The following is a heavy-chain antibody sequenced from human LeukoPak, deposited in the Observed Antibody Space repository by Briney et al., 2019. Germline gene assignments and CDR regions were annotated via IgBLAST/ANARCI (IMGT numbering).Heavy chain of an antibody. Sequence: GASVKVSCKASGYTFTGYYMHWVRQAPGQGLEWMGWINPNSGGTNYAQKFQGRVTMTRDTSISTAYMELSRLRSDDTAVYYCARVDYYDSSGYYYVHAFDIWGQGTMVTVSS. D-gene: IGHD3-22*01. V-gene: IGHV1-2*02. CDR3: ARVDYYDSSGYYYVHAFDI. J-gene: IGHJ3*02. CDR1: GYTFTGYY. CDR2: INPNSGGT.